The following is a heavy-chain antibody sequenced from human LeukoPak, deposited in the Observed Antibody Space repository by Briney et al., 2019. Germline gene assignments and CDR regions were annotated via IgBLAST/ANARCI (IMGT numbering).Heavy chain of an antibody. J-gene: IGHJ3*02. Sequence: GGSLRLSCAASGFTFSSYAMSWVRRAPGKGLEWVSAISGSGGSTYYADSVKGRFTISRDNSKNTLYLQMNSLRAEDTAVYYCAKGREVVVPAEDAFDIWGQGTMVTVSS. D-gene: IGHD2-2*01. V-gene: IGHV3-23*01. CDR2: ISGSGGST. CDR1: GFTFSSYA. CDR3: AKGREVVVPAEDAFDI.